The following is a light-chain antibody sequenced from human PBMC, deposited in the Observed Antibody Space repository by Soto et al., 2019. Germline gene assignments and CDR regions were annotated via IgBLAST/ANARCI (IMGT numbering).Light chain of an antibody. V-gene: IGKV3D-15*01. CDR2: DAS. CDR1: QTVRNN. Sequence: EIVLTQSPATLSLSPGERATLSCRASQTVRNNYLAWYQQKPGQAPRLLIYDASSRATGIPARFSGSGSGTEFTLTISSLQSEDFAVYYCQQYNNWPRTFGQGTKVDI. J-gene: IGKJ1*01. CDR3: QQYNNWPRT.